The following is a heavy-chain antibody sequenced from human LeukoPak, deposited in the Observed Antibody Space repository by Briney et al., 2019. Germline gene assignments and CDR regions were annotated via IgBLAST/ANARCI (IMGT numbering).Heavy chain of an antibody. CDR1: GYTFNSYG. V-gene: IGHV1-18*01. CDR2: ISAYSGNT. CDR3: ARGVPRYDFWSGYYSRNWFDP. D-gene: IGHD3-3*01. Sequence: ASVKVCCKASGYTFNSYGISWLRQAPGQWLEWMGWISAYSGNTNYAQKLQGRVTMTTDTSTSTAYMELRSLRSDDTAVYYCARGVPRYDFWSGYYSRNWFDPWGQGTLVTVSS. J-gene: IGHJ5*02.